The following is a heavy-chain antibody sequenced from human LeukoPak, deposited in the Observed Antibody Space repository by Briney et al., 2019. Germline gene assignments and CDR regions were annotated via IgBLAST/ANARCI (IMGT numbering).Heavy chain of an antibody. V-gene: IGHV5-51*01. J-gene: IGHJ4*02. CDR1: GYTFTTYW. CDR2: INPDDSDT. D-gene: IGHD6-6*01. CDR3: ARCVQADGSSSCYFDY. Sequence: GESLKISCQGSGYTFTTYWIGWVRQMPGKGLEWMGIINPDDSDTRYSPSSQGQVTISADKSVSTAYLQWSSLKASDTAMYSCARCVQADGSSSCYFDYWGQGTLVTVSS.